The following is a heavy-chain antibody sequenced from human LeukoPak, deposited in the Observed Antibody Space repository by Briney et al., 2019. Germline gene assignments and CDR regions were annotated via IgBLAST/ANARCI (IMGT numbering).Heavy chain of an antibody. V-gene: IGHV4-59*08. CDR3: ARYGGNSGFDY. CDR2: IYYSGST. CDR1: GGSISSHY. Sequence: LSETLSLTCTVSGGSISSHYWSWIRQPPGKGLEWIGYIYYSGSTNYNPSLKSRVTISVDTSKNQFSLKLSSVTAADTAVYYCARYGGNSGFDYWGQGTLVTVSS. D-gene: IGHD4-23*01. J-gene: IGHJ4*02.